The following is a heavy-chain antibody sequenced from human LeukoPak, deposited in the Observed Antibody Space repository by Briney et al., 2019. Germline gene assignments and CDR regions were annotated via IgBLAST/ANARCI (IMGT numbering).Heavy chain of an antibody. V-gene: IGHV4-59*01. CDR2: IYYSGST. CDR1: GGSFSGYY. CDR3: ARDKAITIFGVGHFDY. Sequence: SETLSLTCAVYGGSFSGYYWSWIRQPPGKGLEWIGYIYYSGSTNYNPSLKSRVTISVDTSKNQFSLKLSSVTAADTAVYYCARDKAITIFGVGHFDYWGQGTLVTVSS. D-gene: IGHD3-3*01. J-gene: IGHJ4*02.